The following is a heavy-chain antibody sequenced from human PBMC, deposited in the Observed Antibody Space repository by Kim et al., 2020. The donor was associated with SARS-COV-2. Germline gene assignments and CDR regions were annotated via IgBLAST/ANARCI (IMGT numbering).Heavy chain of an antibody. CDR2: INPNTGNP. Sequence: ASVKVSCKASGYTFTSYAMNWVRQAPGQGLEWMGWINPNTGNPTYAQSFTGRFVFSLDTSVSTAYLQISSLKAEDTAVYYCAGTTKRYYYFYYMDVWGKGTPVTVSS. CDR3: AGTTKRYYYFYYMDV. J-gene: IGHJ6*03. CDR1: GYTFTSYA. V-gene: IGHV7-4-1*02.